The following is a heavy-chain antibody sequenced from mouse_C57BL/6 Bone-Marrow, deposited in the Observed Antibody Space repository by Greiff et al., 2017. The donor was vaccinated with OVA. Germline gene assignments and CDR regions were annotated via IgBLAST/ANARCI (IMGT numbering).Heavy chain of an antibody. Sequence: VHVKQSGAELVRPGASVKLSCTASGFNIKDDYMHWVKQRPEQGLEWIGWIDPENGDTEYASKFQGKATITADTSSNTAYLQLSSLTSEDTAVYYCTTFLYYMGFAYWGQGTLVTVSA. J-gene: IGHJ3*01. V-gene: IGHV14-4*01. CDR3: TTFLYYMGFAY. CDR1: GFNIKDDY. D-gene: IGHD2-1*01. CDR2: IDPENGDT.